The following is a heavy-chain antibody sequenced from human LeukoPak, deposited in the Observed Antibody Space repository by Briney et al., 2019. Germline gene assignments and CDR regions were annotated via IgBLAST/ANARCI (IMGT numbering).Heavy chain of an antibody. CDR3: ARGLCSSTSCYLEWFDP. Sequence: ASLKVSCKASGYTFTSYDINWVRQATGQGLEWMGWMNPNSGNTGYAQKFQGRATMTRNTSISTAYMELSSLRSEDTAVYYCARGLCSSTSCYLEWFDPWGQGTLVTVSS. CDR2: MNPNSGNT. D-gene: IGHD2-2*01. J-gene: IGHJ5*02. CDR1: GYTFTSYD. V-gene: IGHV1-8*01.